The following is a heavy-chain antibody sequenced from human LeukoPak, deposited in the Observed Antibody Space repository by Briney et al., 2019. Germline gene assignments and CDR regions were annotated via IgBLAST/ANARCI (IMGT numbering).Heavy chain of an antibody. CDR3: ASTRYCSGGSCPSTDY. V-gene: IGHV3-30-3*01. CDR1: GFLFNNYW. D-gene: IGHD2-15*01. Sequence: GGSLRLSCEGPGFLFNNYWMNWVRQAPGKGLEWVAVISYDGSNKYYADSVKGRFTISRDNSKNTLYLQMNSLRAEDTAVYYCASTRYCSGGSCPSTDYWGQGTLVTVSS. J-gene: IGHJ4*02. CDR2: ISYDGSNK.